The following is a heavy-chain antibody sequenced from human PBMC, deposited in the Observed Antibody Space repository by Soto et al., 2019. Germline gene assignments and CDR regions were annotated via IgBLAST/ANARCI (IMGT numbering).Heavy chain of an antibody. CDR3: AREVKGSSWYVVAKNRSGWFDP. V-gene: IGHV1-2*02. CDR2: INPYSGST. D-gene: IGHD6-13*01. J-gene: IGHJ5*02. Sequence: ASVKVSCKASGYTFTGYYMHWVRLAPGQGLEWMGWINPYSGSTNYAQKFQGRVTMTRDTSTSTACMELRSLRSDDTAVYYCAREVKGSSWYVVAKNRSGWFDPWGQGTLVTVSS. CDR1: GYTFTGYY.